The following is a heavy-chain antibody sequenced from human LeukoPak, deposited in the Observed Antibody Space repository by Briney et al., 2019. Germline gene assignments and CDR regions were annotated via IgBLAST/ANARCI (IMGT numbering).Heavy chain of an antibody. V-gene: IGHV3-73*01. CDR1: GFTFSGSA. D-gene: IGHD6-19*01. Sequence: GGSLKLSCAASGFTFSGSAMHWVRQASGKGLEWVGRIRSKANSCATAYAASVKGRSTISRDDSKNTAYLQINSLRTEDTAVYYCTTVRGYYYYGMDVWGQGTTVTVSS. CDR3: TTVRGYYYYGMDV. CDR2: IRSKANSCAT. J-gene: IGHJ6*02.